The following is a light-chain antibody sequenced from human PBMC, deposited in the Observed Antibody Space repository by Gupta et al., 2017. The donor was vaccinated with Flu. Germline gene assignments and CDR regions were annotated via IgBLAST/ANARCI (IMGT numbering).Light chain of an antibody. CDR2: AAS. CDR3: HQRYITPTT. CDR1: QRIGPY. V-gene: IGKV1-39*01. Sequence: PSPLSASVGDRVTITCRAGQRIGPYLNWYQQSPGKAPKLLIFAASKVKSGVPSSFSGSGFGTDFTLTITSLQPEDFASYYCHQRYITPTTFGQGTKLEI. J-gene: IGKJ2*01.